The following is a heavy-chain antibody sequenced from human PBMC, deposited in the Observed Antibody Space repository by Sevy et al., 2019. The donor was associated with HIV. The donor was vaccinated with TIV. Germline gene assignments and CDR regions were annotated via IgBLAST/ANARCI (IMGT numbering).Heavy chain of an antibody. V-gene: IGHV3-30*02. CDR3: VKEGGGEGGDH. D-gene: IGHD2-21*01. Sequence: GSLRLSCAASGFSFSSYGMHWVRQAPGKGLEWMSYIQYDGSNKDYADSVRGRFTISRDNSKNTLYLQMNSLRVEDTAVFYCVKEGGGEGGDHWGQGTLVTVSS. CDR2: IQYDGSNK. CDR1: GFSFSSYG. J-gene: IGHJ4*02.